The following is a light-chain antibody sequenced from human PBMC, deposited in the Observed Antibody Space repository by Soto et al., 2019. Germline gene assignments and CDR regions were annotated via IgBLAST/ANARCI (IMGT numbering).Light chain of an antibody. CDR1: NSDVGSSNS. J-gene: IGLJ1*01. CDR3: SSYTNNSPNCV. CDR2: DVN. Sequence: QSALTQPASVSGSPGQSITISCTGTNSDVGSSNSVSWYQHHPGKAPKLIIYDVNSRPSGVSNCFSGSKSGNTASLTISGLQVEDEADYYCSSYTNNSPNCVFGTGTKVTVL. V-gene: IGLV2-14*03.